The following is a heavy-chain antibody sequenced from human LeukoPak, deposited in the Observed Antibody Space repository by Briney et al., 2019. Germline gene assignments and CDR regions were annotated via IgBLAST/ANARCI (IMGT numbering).Heavy chain of an antibody. D-gene: IGHD3-10*01. Sequence: GASVKVSCKASGYTFTGYYMHWVRQAPGQGLERMGWINPNSGGTNYAQKFQGRVTMTRDTSISTAYMELSRLRSDDTAVYYCARDRAVYYYYYMDVWGKGTTVTVSS. J-gene: IGHJ6*03. CDR1: GYTFTGYY. CDR2: INPNSGGT. V-gene: IGHV1-2*02. CDR3: ARDRAVYYYYYMDV.